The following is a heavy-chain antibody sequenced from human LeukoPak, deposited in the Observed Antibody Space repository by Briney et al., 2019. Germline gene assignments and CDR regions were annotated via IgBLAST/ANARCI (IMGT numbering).Heavy chain of an antibody. CDR2: ISWNSGSI. Sequence: PGRSLRLSCAASGFTFDDYAMHWVRQAPGKGLEWASGISWNSGSIGYADSVKGRFTISRDNAKNSLYLQMNSLRAEDTALYYCAKDGGYYDSSGVGGAFDIWGQGTMVTVSS. V-gene: IGHV3-9*01. J-gene: IGHJ3*02. CDR1: GFTFDDYA. D-gene: IGHD3-22*01. CDR3: AKDGGYYDSSGVGGAFDI.